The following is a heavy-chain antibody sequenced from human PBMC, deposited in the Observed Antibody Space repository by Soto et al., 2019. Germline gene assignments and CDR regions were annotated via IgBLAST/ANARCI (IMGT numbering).Heavy chain of an antibody. V-gene: IGHV1-3*01. CDR3: ARSLLVRGVIQKLDY. CDR1: GYTFTSYA. CDR2: INAGNGNT. Sequence: ASVKVSCKASGYTFTSYAMHWVRQAPGQRLEWMGWINAGNGNTKYSQKFQGRVTITRDTSASTAYMELSSLRSEDTAVYYCARSLLVRGVIQKLDYWAREPWSPSPQ. D-gene: IGHD3-10*01. J-gene: IGHJ4*02.